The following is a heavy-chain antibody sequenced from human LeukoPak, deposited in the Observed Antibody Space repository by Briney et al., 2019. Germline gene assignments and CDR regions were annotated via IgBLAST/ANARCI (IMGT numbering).Heavy chain of an antibody. CDR3: ARGVGNVVVPVAILVLYYFDY. CDR1: GGSFSGYY. Sequence: SETLSLTCAVYGGSFSGYYWSRIRQPPGKGLEWIGEINHSGSTNYNPSLKSRVTISVDTSKNQFSLKLSSVTAADTAVYYCARGVGNVVVPVAILVLYYFDYWGQGTLVTVSS. D-gene: IGHD2-2*02. J-gene: IGHJ4*02. V-gene: IGHV4-34*01. CDR2: INHSGST.